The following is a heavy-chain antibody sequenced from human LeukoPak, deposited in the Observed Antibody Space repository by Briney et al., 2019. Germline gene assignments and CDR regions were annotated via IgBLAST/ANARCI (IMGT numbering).Heavy chain of an antibody. Sequence: SQTLSLTCAISGDSVSSNRAAWNWIRQSPSRGLEWPGRTYYRSKWYTAYAVSVKSRIVINTDTSKNQLSLQLNSVTPEDTAVYYCARDRPGAGDYNYFDYWGQGTQVTVSS. CDR1: GDSVSSNRAA. CDR2: TYYRSKWYT. D-gene: IGHD2-21*02. V-gene: IGHV6-1*01. J-gene: IGHJ4*02. CDR3: ARDRPGAGDYNYFDY.